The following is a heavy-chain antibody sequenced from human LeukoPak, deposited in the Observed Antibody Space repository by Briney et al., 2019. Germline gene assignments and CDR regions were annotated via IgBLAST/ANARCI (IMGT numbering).Heavy chain of an antibody. J-gene: IGHJ4*02. D-gene: IGHD2-2*01. Sequence: SETLSLTCTVSGGSISSSSYYWGWIRQPPGKGLEWIGSIYYSGSTYYNPSLKSRVTISVDTSKNQFSLKLSSVTAADTAVYYCARHPGVVVPAAVDYWGQGTLVTVSS. CDR3: ARHPGVVVPAAVDY. V-gene: IGHV4-39*01. CDR1: GGSISSSSYY. CDR2: IYYSGST.